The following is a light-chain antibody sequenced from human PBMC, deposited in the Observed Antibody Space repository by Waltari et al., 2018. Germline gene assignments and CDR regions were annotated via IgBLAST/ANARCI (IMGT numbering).Light chain of an antibody. CDR2: DAS. CDR1: QTIYNY. V-gene: IGKV3-11*01. CDR3: QHRNNWPWT. J-gene: IGKJ1*01. Sequence: EVVLTRSPATLSLSPGERATLSCRASQTIYNYLAWYQQKPGQAPRLLIYDASNRATGIPDRFSGSGSGTDFTLIISRLEPEDFVVYYCQHRNNWPWTFGQGSKVEIK.